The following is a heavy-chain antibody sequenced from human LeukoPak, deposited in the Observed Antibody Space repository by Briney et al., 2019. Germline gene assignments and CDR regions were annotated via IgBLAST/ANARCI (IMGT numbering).Heavy chain of an antibody. CDR2: SKSKADGGTA. CDR1: GFTFSNAW. J-gene: IGHJ4*02. CDR3: AKGTAYGSGRFDY. D-gene: IGHD3-10*01. V-gene: IGHV3-15*01. Sequence: GGSLRLSCAASGFTFSNAWMTWVRQAPGKGLEWVGRSKSKADGGTADYAAPVKGRFSISRDNSKNTLYLQMNSLRAEDTAVYYCAKGTAYGSGRFDYWGQGTLVTVSS.